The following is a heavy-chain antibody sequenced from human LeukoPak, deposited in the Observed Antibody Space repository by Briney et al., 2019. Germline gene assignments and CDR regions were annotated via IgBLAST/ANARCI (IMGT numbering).Heavy chain of an antibody. J-gene: IGHJ3*02. CDR2: MNPNSGNT. CDR3: ARGARWYDAFDI. Sequence: PGASVKVSCKASGYTFTSYDINWVRQATGQGLEWMGWMNPNSGNTGYAQKFQGRVTITRNTSISTAYMELSSLRSEDTAVYYCARGARWYDAFDIWGQGTMVTVSS. CDR1: GYTFTSYD. D-gene: IGHD4-23*01. V-gene: IGHV1-8*03.